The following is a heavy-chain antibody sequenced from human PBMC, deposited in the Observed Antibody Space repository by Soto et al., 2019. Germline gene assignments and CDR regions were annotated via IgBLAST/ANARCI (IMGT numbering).Heavy chain of an antibody. V-gene: IGHV3-53*01. J-gene: IGHJ4*02. CDR3: ARDYLVVPHRVIDY. Sequence: SLRLSCAASGFTVSSNYMSWVRQAPGKGLEWVSVIYSGSTIYYADSVKGRFTISRDNAKNSLYLQMNSLRAEDTAVYYCARDYLVVPHRVIDYWGQGTLVTVSS. D-gene: IGHD2-2*01. CDR2: IYSGSTI. CDR1: GFTVSSNY.